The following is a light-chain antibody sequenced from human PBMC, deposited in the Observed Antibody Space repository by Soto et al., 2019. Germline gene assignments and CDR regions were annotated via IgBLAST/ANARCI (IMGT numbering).Light chain of an antibody. CDR3: AAWDDSLNGWV. V-gene: IGLV1-44*01. CDR1: GSNIGSTT. CDR2: SNN. Sequence: VLTQPPSASGTPGQRVTISCSGSGSNIGSTTINWYQQLPGTAPKLLIYSNNQRPSGVPDRFSGSKSGTSASLAISGLQSEDEADYYCAAWDDSLNGWVFGGGTKLTVL. J-gene: IGLJ3*02.